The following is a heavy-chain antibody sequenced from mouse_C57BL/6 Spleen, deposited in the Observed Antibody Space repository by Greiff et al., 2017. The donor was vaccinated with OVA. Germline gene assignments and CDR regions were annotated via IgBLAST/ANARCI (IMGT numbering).Heavy chain of an antibody. CDR1: GYTFTSYR. J-gene: IGHJ3*01. CDR3: ARYDYDQAWFAY. CDR2: IYPGSGST. D-gene: IGHD2-4*01. Sequence: QVQLQQPGAELVKPGASVKMSCKASGYTFTSYRITWVKQRPGQGLEWIGDIYPGSGSTNYNEKFKSKATLTVDTSSSTAYMQLSSLTSEDSAVYYCARYDYDQAWFAYWGQGTLVTVSA. V-gene: IGHV1-55*01.